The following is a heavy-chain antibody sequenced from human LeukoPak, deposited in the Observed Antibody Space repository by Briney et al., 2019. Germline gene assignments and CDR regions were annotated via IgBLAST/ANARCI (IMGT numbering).Heavy chain of an antibody. Sequence: GGSLRLSCAASGFTFTDYAMSWVRQAPEKGLEWVSTISHSGGGTYYAESVKGRFTISRDNSKNTLSLQMNSLRVEDTALYYCAKYSDSTGAHYFDYWGQGTLVTVSS. V-gene: IGHV3-23*01. D-gene: IGHD2/OR15-2a*01. CDR1: GFTFTDYA. J-gene: IGHJ4*02. CDR3: AKYSDSTGAHYFDY. CDR2: ISHSGGGT.